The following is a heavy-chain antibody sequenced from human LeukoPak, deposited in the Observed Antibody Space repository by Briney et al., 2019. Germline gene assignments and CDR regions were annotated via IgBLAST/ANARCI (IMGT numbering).Heavy chain of an antibody. CDR3: AKDSFSGRLERDSFDY. Sequence: AGSLRLSCAASGFTVSSYARSWDRQAPGKVLEWVSAISGSGGSTYYADSVKGRFTISRDNSKNTLYLQMNSLRAEDTAVYYCAKDSFSGRLERDSFDYWGQGTLVTVSS. CDR1: GFTVSSYA. J-gene: IGHJ4*02. D-gene: IGHD6-19*01. V-gene: IGHV3-23*01. CDR2: ISGSGGST.